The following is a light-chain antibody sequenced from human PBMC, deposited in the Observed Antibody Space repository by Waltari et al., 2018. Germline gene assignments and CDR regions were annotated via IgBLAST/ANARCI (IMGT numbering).Light chain of an antibody. J-gene: IGLJ2*01. V-gene: IGLV2-14*03. CDR2: DVS. CDR3: SSYTTSDVVV. CDR1: TSDVGTYHY. Sequence: QSALTQPASVSGSPGQSITISCTGSTSDVGTYHYVSWYQQYPGKAPKLVIHDVSSRPSGTSYRFSGSKSGNTASLTISGLQAEDEADYYCSSYTTSDVVVFGGGTKVTVL.